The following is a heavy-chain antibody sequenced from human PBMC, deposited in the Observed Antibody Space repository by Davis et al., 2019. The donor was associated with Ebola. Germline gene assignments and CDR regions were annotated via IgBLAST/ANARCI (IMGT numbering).Heavy chain of an antibody. CDR3: ARVPLRGYYLNWFDP. CDR1: GYSFISYG. V-gene: IGHV1-8*02. Sequence: ASVKVSCKTSGYSFISYGISWVRQATGQGLEWMGWMNPNSGYTGYAQKFQGRVTMTRNTSISTAYMELSSLRSEDTAVYYCARVPLRGYYLNWFDPWGQGTLVTVSS. CDR2: MNPNSGYT. J-gene: IGHJ5*02. D-gene: IGHD3-22*01.